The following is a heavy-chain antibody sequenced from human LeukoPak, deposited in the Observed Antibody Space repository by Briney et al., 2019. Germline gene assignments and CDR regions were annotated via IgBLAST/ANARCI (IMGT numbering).Heavy chain of an antibody. CDR2: IYSGGNT. Sequence: GGSLRLSCAASGFSFSSSTMNWVRQAPGKGLEWVSVIYSGGNTFYADSVKGRFTISRDNSKNTLYLQMNSLRADDTAVYYCARDNDMENWGQGTLVTVSS. CDR3: ARDNDMEN. CDR1: GFSFSSST. J-gene: IGHJ4*02. D-gene: IGHD1-1*01. V-gene: IGHV3-53*01.